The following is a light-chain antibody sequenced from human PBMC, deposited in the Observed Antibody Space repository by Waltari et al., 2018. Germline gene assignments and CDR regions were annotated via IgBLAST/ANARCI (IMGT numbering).Light chain of an antibody. CDR2: SSY. Sequence: QSVLTQPPSASGTPGQRVTISCSGSNSNIGTFPVNWYQQLPGTAPKLLIYSSYQRPSEVPDRFSGSKSGTSASLAISGLHSEDEGDYYCAGWDGSLTGYVFGAGTRVTVL. J-gene: IGLJ1*01. CDR1: NSNIGTFP. V-gene: IGLV1-44*01. CDR3: AGWDGSLTGYV.